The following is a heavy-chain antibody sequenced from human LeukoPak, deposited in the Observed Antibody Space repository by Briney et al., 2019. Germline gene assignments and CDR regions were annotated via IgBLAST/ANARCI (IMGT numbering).Heavy chain of an antibody. CDR1: GHTFTGYY. Sequence: ASMKVSCKASGHTFTGYYMHWVRQAPGQGLEWMGWINPNSGGTNYAQKFQGRVTMTRDTSISTAYMELSRLRSDDTAVYYCARDDTIFGVVTYYFDYWGQGTLVTVSS. V-gene: IGHV1-2*02. J-gene: IGHJ4*02. D-gene: IGHD3-3*01. CDR3: ARDDTIFGVVTYYFDY. CDR2: INPNSGGT.